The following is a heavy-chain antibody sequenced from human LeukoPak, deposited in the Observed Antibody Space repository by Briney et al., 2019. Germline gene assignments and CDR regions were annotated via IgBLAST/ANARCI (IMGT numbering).Heavy chain of an antibody. Sequence: PSETLSLTCTVSGYSISSGYYWGWIRQPPGKGLEWIGSIYHSGRTFYNPSLKSRVTISVDTSKNQFSLKLSSVTAADTAVYYCARVDSSTPYGYYYYYYMDVWGKGTTVTVSS. CDR2: IYHSGRT. CDR1: GYSISSGYY. CDR3: ARVDSSTPYGYYYYYYMDV. V-gene: IGHV4-38-2*02. D-gene: IGHD2-2*01. J-gene: IGHJ6*03.